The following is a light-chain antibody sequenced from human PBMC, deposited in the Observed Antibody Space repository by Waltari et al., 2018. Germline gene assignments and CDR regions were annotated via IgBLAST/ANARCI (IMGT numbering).Light chain of an antibody. Sequence: QSALTQPASVSGSPGRSTTISCTGTSSDVGGYNYVPWYQQHPGKAPKLMIYEVNNRPSGVSDRFSGSKSGNTASLTISGLQAEDEADYYCTSYTSSITYVFGTGTKVTVL. V-gene: IGLV2-14*01. J-gene: IGLJ1*01. CDR1: SSDVGGYNY. CDR2: EVN. CDR3: TSYTSSITYV.